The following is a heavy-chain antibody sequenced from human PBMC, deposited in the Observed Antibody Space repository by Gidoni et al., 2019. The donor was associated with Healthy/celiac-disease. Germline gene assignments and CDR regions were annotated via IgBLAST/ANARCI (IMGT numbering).Heavy chain of an antibody. Sequence: EGQLVESGGGLVQPGGSLRLSCAASGFTVISNYLSWVRQAPGQGLAWVSVIYTGGSTSYADSVKGRFTISRHNSKNTLYLQMNSLRAEDTAVYYCARGGSYYFDYWGQGTLVTVSS. V-gene: IGHV3-53*04. CDR3: ARGGSYYFDY. CDR2: IYTGGST. D-gene: IGHD1-26*01. J-gene: IGHJ4*02. CDR1: GFTVISNY.